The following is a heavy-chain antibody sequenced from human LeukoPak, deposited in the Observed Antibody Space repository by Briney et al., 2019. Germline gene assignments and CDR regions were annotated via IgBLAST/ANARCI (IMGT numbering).Heavy chain of an antibody. CDR3: ARVAHYYGSGSYYPNWFDP. Sequence: SGTLSLTCAVSGGSIGSGYWWSWVRQSPRKGLEWIGEIHHDGSTNYNPSLKSRLTILVDKSRNQFSLMLRSVTAADTAVYYCARVAHYYGSGSYYPNWFDPWGQGTLVTVSS. V-gene: IGHV4-4*02. J-gene: IGHJ5*02. D-gene: IGHD3-10*01. CDR1: GGSIGSGYW. CDR2: IHHDGST.